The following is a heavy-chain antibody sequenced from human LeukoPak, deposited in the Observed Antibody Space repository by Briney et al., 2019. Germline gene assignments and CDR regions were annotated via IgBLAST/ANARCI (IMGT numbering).Heavy chain of an antibody. J-gene: IGHJ6*02. CDR1: GFTFSSYA. CDR2: ISYDGSNK. Sequence: PGGSLRLSCAASGFTFSSYAMHWVRQAPGKGLEWVAVISYDGSNKYYADSVKGRFTISRDNSKNTLYLQMNSLRAEDTAVYYCARGVAAAGTAYYYYYGMDVWGQGTTVTVSS. D-gene: IGHD6-13*01. V-gene: IGHV3-30-3*01. CDR3: ARGVAAAGTAYYYYYGMDV.